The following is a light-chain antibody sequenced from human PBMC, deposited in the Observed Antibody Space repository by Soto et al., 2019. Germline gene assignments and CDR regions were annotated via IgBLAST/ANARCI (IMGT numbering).Light chain of an antibody. CDR3: SSYAGSSNV. Sequence: QSALTQPASVSGSPGQSITLSCTGTSRDVGGYNYVSWYQQHPGKAPKLLIYEVNKRPSGVPDRFSGSKSGNTASLTVSGLQAEDEADYYCSSYAGSSNVFGTGTKLTVL. CDR1: SRDVGGYNY. CDR2: EVN. V-gene: IGLV2-8*01. J-gene: IGLJ1*01.